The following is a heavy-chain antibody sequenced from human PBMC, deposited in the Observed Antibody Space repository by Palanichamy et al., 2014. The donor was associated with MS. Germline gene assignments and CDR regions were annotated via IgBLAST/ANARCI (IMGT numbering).Heavy chain of an antibody. J-gene: IGHJ5*02. CDR3: ARSHGDACLLPLDH. D-gene: IGHD3-3*01. Sequence: VQLQESGPGLVKPSETLSLTCTVSGGSISSYYWSWIRQPPGKGLEWIGYIYNSGTTNYNPSLKSRVTVSLDTSKNQFSLRLTSVTAADMAVYYCARSHGDACLLPLDHWGQGTLVTVSS. CDR2: IYNSGTT. V-gene: IGHV4-59*01. CDR1: GGSISSYY.